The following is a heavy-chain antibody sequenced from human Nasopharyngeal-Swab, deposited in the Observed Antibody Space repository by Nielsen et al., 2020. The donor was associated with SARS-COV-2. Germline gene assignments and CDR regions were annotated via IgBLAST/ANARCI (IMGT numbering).Heavy chain of an antibody. CDR1: GFTFSKFW. CDR3: AKDIRGYYDFSP. CDR2: IKEDGSEA. J-gene: IGHJ5*02. V-gene: IGHV3-7*03. D-gene: IGHD3-3*01. Sequence: GSLKISCAASGFTFSKFWMNWVRQAPGKGLAWVANIKEDGSEAHYVGSVRGRFTISRDNAENSLYLQMNSLRAEDTAVYYCAKDIRGYYDFSPWGLGTLVTVAS.